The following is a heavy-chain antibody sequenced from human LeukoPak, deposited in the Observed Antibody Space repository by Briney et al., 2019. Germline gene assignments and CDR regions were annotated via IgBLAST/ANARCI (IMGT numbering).Heavy chain of an antibody. CDR2: ISGSGSGGNT. Sequence: GGPLRLSCAASGFTFSSYAMSWVRQSPGKGLEWVSAISGSGSGGNTYYADSVKGRFTISKDTSKNTLYLQMNSLRVEDTAVYYCARETGTKPFDYWGQGTLVTVSS. D-gene: IGHD1-1*01. J-gene: IGHJ4*02. V-gene: IGHV3-23*01. CDR1: GFTFSSYA. CDR3: ARETGTKPFDY.